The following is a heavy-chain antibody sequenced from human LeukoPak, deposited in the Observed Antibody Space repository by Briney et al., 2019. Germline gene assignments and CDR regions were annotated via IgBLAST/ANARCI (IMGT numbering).Heavy chain of an antibody. J-gene: IGHJ4*02. V-gene: IGHV3-15*01. CDR1: GFTFSNAW. D-gene: IGHD2-21*02. CDR3: AKDDWYCGGDCYKGIDY. CDR2: IKSKTDGGTT. Sequence: GGSLRLSCAASGFTFSNAWMSWVRQAPGKGLEWVGRIKSKTDGGTTDYAAPVKGRFTISRDDSKNTLYLQMNSLRAEDTAVYYCAKDDWYCGGDCYKGIDYWGQGTLVTVSS.